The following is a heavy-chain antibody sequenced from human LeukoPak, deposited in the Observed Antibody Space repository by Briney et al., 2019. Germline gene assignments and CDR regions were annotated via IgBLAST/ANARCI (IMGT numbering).Heavy chain of an antibody. CDR2: ISAYNGNT. CDR1: GYTFTSYG. Sequence: ASVKVSCKASGYTFTSYGISWVRQAPGQGLEWMGWISAYNGNTNYAQKLQGRVTMTTDTSTSTAYMELRSLRSDDTAVYYCARDPSTIFGVVNRFDYWGQGTLVTVPS. CDR3: ARDPSTIFGVVNRFDY. V-gene: IGHV1-18*01. J-gene: IGHJ4*02. D-gene: IGHD3-3*01.